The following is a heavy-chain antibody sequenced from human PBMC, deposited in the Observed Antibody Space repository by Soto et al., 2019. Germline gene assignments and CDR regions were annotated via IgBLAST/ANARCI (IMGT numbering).Heavy chain of an antibody. Sequence: EMMLVESGGGLIQPGGSLRLSCAASGFLVSSNYMTWVRQSPGKGLECVSVIYNDGSTYYAASVQGRFTVSRDNSNNTLYLQMTSLRVDDTAVYYCARVIASWTPLNWFEPWGQGALVTVSS. J-gene: IGHJ5*02. D-gene: IGHD1-1*01. V-gene: IGHV3-53*01. CDR1: GFLVSSNY. CDR3: ARVIASWTPLNWFEP. CDR2: IYNDGST.